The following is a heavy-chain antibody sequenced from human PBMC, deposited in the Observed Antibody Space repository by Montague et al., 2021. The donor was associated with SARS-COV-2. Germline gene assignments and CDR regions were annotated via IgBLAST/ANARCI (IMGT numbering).Heavy chain of an antibody. V-gene: IGHV4-59*12. CDR2: VFYTGST. D-gene: IGHD3-10*01. CDR1: GGSFSGYY. J-gene: IGHJ6*02. Sequence: SEILSLTCAVYGGSFSGYYWSWIRQPPGKGLEWIGHVFYTGSTKYNPSLESRVTISIDTSKNQFALRLNSVSAADTAIYYCASLVLWFGTGRDYYYYGTDVWGQGTTVTVSS. CDR3: ASLVLWFGTGRDYYYYGTDV.